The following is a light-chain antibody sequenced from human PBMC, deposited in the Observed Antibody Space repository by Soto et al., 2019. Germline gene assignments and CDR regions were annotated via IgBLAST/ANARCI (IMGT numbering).Light chain of an antibody. J-gene: IGKJ1*01. CDR1: QSVSSSN. Sequence: EIVLTQSPVTLSLSPGERATLSCRASQSVSSSNLAWYQEKPGQAPRLLIYRISSRATGIPDRFSASGSGTDFTLTISRLEPEDSAVYYCQHYGNSLWTFGQGTKVEIK. CDR2: RIS. CDR3: QHYGNSLWT. V-gene: IGKV3-20*01.